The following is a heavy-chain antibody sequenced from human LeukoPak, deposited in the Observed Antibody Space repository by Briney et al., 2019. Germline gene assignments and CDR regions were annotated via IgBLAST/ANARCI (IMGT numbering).Heavy chain of an antibody. D-gene: IGHD6-13*01. J-gene: IGHJ4*02. Sequence: SETLSLTCTVSGGSISSYYWSWIRQPAGKGLEWIGRIYTSGSTNYNPSLKSRVTMSVDTSKNQFSLKLSSVTAADTAVYYCARGPNYSSSWYRNGHFDYWGQGTLVTVSS. CDR2: IYTSGST. V-gene: IGHV4-4*07. CDR3: ARGPNYSSSWYRNGHFDY. CDR1: GGSISSYY.